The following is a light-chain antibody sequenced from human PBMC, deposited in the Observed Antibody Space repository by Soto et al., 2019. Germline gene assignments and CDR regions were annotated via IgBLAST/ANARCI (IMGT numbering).Light chain of an antibody. CDR1: QSVSSN. V-gene: IGKV3-15*01. CDR3: QQYNNWPPLP. CDR2: GAS. Sequence: EIVMTQSPATLSVSPGERATLSCRASQSVSSNLAWYQQKRGQAPRLLIYGASTRATGIPARFSGSGSGTDFTLTITSLQSEDFAVYYCQQYNNWPPLPFGGGTKVEIK. J-gene: IGKJ4*01.